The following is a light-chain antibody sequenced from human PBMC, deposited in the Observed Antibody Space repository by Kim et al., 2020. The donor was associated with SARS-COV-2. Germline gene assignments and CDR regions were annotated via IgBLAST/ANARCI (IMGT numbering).Light chain of an antibody. V-gene: IGKV4-1*01. CDR1: QSVSYSANNKNY. CDR3: QQYYSTPFT. J-gene: IGKJ3*01. CDR2: WAS. Sequence: ATINCKASQSVSYSANNKNYLAWYQQKPGQPPKLLIYWASTRESGVPDRFSGSGSGTDFTLTISSLQAEDVAVYYCQQYYSTPFTFGPGTKVDIK.